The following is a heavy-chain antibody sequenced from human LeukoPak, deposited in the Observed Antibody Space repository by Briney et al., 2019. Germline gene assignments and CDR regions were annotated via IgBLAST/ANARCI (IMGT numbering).Heavy chain of an antibody. CDR3: ATHCSRSGGSCYGYY. J-gene: IGHJ4*02. Sequence: ASVKVSCKASGYTFTSYGISWGRQAPGQGLEWMGWICAYNGNTNYAQKLQGRVTMTTDTSTSTAYMELRSLRSDDTAVYYCATHCSRSGGSCYGYYWGQGTLVTVSS. D-gene: IGHD2-15*01. CDR1: GYTFTSYG. V-gene: IGHV1-18*01. CDR2: ICAYNGNT.